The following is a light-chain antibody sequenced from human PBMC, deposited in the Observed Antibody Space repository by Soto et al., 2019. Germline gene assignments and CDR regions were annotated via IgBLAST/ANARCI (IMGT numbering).Light chain of an antibody. V-gene: IGLV1-44*01. CDR1: SSNIGHNP. CDR2: SNS. CDR3: AAWDDSLTGSWV. Sequence: QAVVTQPPSASGTPGQRVTISCSGSSSNIGHNPVNWYQQLPGTAPKLLIYSNSHRPSGVPDRFSGSKSGTSASLAISGLQSEDEADYYCAAWDDSLTGSWVFGGGTKLTVL. J-gene: IGLJ3*02.